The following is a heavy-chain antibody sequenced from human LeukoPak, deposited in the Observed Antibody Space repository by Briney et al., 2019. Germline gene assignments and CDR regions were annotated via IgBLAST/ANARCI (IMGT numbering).Heavy chain of an antibody. J-gene: IGHJ2*01. CDR3: ARRAYCSSTSCYGDWYFDL. V-gene: IGHV4-39*01. Sequence: SETLSLTCTVSGGSSSSSSYYWGWIRQPPGKGLEWIGSIYYSGSTYYNPSLKSRVTISVDTSKNQFSLKLSSVTAADTAVYYCARRAYCSSTSCYGDWYFDLWGRGTLVTVSS. D-gene: IGHD2-2*01. CDR1: GGSSSSSSYY. CDR2: IYYSGST.